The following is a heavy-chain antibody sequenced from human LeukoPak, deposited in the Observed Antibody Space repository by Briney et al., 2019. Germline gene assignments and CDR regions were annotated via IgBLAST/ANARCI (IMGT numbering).Heavy chain of an antibody. CDR3: ARDGKVGATIGYYFDY. D-gene: IGHD1-26*01. Sequence: GGSLRLSCAASGFSFSSYGMHWVRQAPGKGLEWVAVISYDGSNKYYADPVKGRFTISRDNSKNTLYLQMNSLRAEDTAVYYCARDGKVGATIGYYFDYWGQGTLVTVSS. V-gene: IGHV3-30*19. J-gene: IGHJ4*02. CDR2: ISYDGSNK. CDR1: GFSFSSYG.